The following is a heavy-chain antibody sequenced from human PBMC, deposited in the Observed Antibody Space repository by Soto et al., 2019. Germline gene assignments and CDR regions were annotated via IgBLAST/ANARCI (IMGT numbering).Heavy chain of an antibody. V-gene: IGHV3-23*01. J-gene: IGHJ4*02. Sequence: SGGSLRLSCAAPGFTFSSYAMSWVRQAPGKGLEWVSAISGSGGSTYYADSVKGRFTISRDNSKNTLYLQMNSLRAEDTAVYYCAKDNLIDSYDSSGYSNFDYWGQGTLVTVSS. CDR2: ISGSGGST. CDR1: GFTFSSYA. D-gene: IGHD3-22*01. CDR3: AKDNLIDSYDSSGYSNFDY.